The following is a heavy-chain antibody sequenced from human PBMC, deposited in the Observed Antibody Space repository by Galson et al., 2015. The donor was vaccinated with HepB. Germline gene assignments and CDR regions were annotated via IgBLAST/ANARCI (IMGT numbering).Heavy chain of an antibody. CDR1: GGSISTTTW. CDR3: ARARRNRNYHYYGMDV. D-gene: IGHD2/OR15-2a*01. Sequence: LSLTCAVSGGSISTTTWWSWVRQPPGKGLEWIGEIYHSGSTNYNPSLKSRVTISIDKSKNQFSLKLSSVTAADTAIYYCARARRNRNYHYYGMDVWGQGTTVTVSS. CDR2: IYHSGST. J-gene: IGHJ6*02. V-gene: IGHV4-4*02.